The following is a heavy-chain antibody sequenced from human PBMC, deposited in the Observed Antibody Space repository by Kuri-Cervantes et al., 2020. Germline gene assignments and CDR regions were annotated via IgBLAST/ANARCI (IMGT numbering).Heavy chain of an antibody. V-gene: IGHV4-61*01. Sequence: GSLRLSCTVSGGSVSSGNYYWSWIRQPPGKGLEWIGCIYYSGSTNYNPSLKSRVTISVDTSKNQFSLKLSSMTAADTAVYYCARNLYSSSLRLGYWGQGTLVTVSS. CDR2: IYYSGST. CDR1: GGSVSSGNYY. D-gene: IGHD6-6*01. J-gene: IGHJ4*02. CDR3: ARNLYSSSLRLGY.